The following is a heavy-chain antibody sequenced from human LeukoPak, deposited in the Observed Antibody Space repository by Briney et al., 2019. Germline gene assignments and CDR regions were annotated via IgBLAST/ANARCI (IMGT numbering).Heavy chain of an antibody. Sequence: GGSLRLSCAASGFTFSSYSMNWVRQAPGKGLEWVSSISSSSSYIYYADSVKGRFTISRDNAKNSLYLQMNSLRAEDTAVYYCAGGYYYDSSAYYSAFDYWGQGTLVTVSS. J-gene: IGHJ4*02. V-gene: IGHV3-21*01. CDR2: ISSSSSYI. D-gene: IGHD3-22*01. CDR1: GFTFSSYS. CDR3: AGGYYYDSSAYYSAFDY.